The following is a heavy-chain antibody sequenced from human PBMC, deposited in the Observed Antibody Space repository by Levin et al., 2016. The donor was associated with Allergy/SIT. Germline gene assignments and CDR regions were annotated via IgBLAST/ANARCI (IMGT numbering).Heavy chain of an antibody. Sequence: GESLKISCAASGFTFTSCGMHWVRQAPGKGLEWVAVINFDGTKKYYADSVKGRFTVSRDNSKNTLYLQLNTLGPEDTAVYHCAKEMYTSSWYGDLNYWGQGTLVTVSS. CDR2: INFDGTKK. D-gene: IGHD6-13*01. CDR1: GFTFTSCG. V-gene: IGHV3-30*18. CDR3: AKEMYTSSWYGDLNY. J-gene: IGHJ4*02.